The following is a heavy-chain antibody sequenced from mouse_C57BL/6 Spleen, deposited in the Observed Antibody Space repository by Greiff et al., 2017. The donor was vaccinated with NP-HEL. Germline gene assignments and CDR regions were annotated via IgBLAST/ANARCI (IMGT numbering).Heavy chain of an antibody. CDR3: ARVGGYDPFDY. V-gene: IGHV3-6*01. J-gene: IGHJ2*01. CDR2: ISYDGSN. CDR1: GYSITSGYY. Sequence: EVQLQESGPGLVKPSQSLSLTCSVPGYSITSGYYWHWIRQFPGNKLEWLGYISYDGSNNYNPSLKNRISITRSPSKNQCFLKLNSVTTEDTATYYCARVGGYDPFDYWGQGTTLTVSS. D-gene: IGHD2-2*01.